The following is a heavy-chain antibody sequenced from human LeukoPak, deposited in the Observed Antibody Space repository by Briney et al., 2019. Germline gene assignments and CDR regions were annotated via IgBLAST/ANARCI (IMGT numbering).Heavy chain of an antibody. D-gene: IGHD6-13*01. CDR1: GGTFRNYA. J-gene: IGHJ6*04. CDR2: IIPIFGTT. Sequence: EASVKVSCKASGGTFRNYAISWVRLAPGQGLEWMGGIIPIFGTTNYAQKFQGRVTITPDDSTSTAYMELSSLRSEDTAVYYCARSGPGYSNSWSIYYGMDVWGKGTTVTVSS. CDR3: ARSGPGYSNSWSIYYGMDV. V-gene: IGHV1-69*01.